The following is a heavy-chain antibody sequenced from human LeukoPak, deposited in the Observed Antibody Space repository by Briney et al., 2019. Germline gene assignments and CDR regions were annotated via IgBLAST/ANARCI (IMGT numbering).Heavy chain of an antibody. J-gene: IGHJ5*02. CDR1: GGSFNFYF. D-gene: IGHD6-19*01. CDR3: ARGGSGRGYNWFDP. V-gene: IGHV4-34*01. Sequence: SETLSLTCTVSGGSFNFYFWHWIRQPSGKGLEWLADIDNRGSTQYNPSLRGRGTISVDTSRNHVSLRLTSVTAADTAVYYCARGGSGRGYNWFDPWGQGTLVTVSS. CDR2: IDNRGST.